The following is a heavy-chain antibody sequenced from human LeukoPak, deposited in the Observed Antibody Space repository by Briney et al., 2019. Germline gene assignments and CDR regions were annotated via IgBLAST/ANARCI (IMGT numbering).Heavy chain of an antibody. CDR3: AKDPLVVVAATHQYFDL. CDR1: GFTFSSYA. CDR2: ISGSGGST. V-gene: IGHV3-23*01. Sequence: PGGSLRLSCAASGFTFSSYAMSWVRQAPGKGLEWVSAISGSGGSTYYADSVKGRFTISRDNSKNTLYLQTNSLRAEDTAVCYCAKDPLVVVAATHQYFDLWGRGTLVTVSS. J-gene: IGHJ2*01. D-gene: IGHD2-15*01.